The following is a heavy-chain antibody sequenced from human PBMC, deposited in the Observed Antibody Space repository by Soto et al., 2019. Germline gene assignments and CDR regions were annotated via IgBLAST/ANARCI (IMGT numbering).Heavy chain of an antibody. CDR2: ISGSGGST. D-gene: IGHD2-2*01. V-gene: IGHV3-23*01. Sequence: SLRLSCAASGFTFSSYAMSWVRQAPGKGLEWVSAISGSGGSTYYADSVKGRFTISRDNSKNTLYLQMNSLRAGDTAVYYCAKDRLVRIVVVTAAMGAYFDYWGQGTLVTVSS. J-gene: IGHJ4*02. CDR3: AKDRLVRIVVVTAAMGAYFDY. CDR1: GFTFSSYA.